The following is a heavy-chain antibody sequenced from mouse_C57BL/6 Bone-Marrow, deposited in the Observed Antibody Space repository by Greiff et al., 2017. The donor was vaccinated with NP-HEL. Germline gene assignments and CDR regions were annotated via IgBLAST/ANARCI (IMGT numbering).Heavy chain of an antibody. V-gene: IGHV1-81*01. CDR3: ESNWDEFAY. Sequence: QVQLQQSGAELARPGASVKLSCKASGYTFTSYGISWVKQSTGQGLEWIGEIYPSSGNTYYIEKFKGKATLTADKSSSTAYMELRSLTSEDSAGYSCESNWDEFAYWGQGTLVTVSA. CDR2: IYPSSGNT. CDR1: GYTFTSYG. J-gene: IGHJ3*01. D-gene: IGHD4-1*02.